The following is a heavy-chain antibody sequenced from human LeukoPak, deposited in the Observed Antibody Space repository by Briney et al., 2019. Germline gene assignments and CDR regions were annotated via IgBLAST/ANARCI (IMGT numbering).Heavy chain of an antibody. D-gene: IGHD5-18*01. J-gene: IGHJ4*02. CDR3: ARHLSGITGYTYGRGIDN. V-gene: IGHV3-21*01. CDR1: GFTFNRYN. CDR2: ISTSSSYI. Sequence: GGSLRLSCAASGFTFNRYNMNWVRRAPGKGLEWVSSISTSSSYIYYADSVRGRFTISRDNAKNSLYLQMNSLRAEDTAVYYCARHLSGITGYTYGRGIDNWGQGILVTVSS.